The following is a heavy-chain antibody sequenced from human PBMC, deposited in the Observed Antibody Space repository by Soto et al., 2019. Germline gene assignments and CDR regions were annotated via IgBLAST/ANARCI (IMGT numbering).Heavy chain of an antibody. Sequence: ASVKVSCKASGYTFTSYGISWVRQAPGQGLEWMGWISAYNGNTNYAQKLQGRVTMTTDTSTSTAYMELRSLRSDDTAVYYCARDLYLYDFWSGFPPWWFDPWGQGTLVTVSS. CDR1: GYTFTSYG. J-gene: IGHJ5*02. D-gene: IGHD3-3*01. CDR3: ARDLYLYDFWSGFPPWWFDP. V-gene: IGHV1-18*01. CDR2: ISAYNGNT.